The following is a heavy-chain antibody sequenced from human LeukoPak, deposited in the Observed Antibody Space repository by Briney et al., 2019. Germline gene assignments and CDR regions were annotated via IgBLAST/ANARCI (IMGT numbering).Heavy chain of an antibody. CDR2: IYSGDSGVST. CDR3: AKEGGLFDSSGYSES. Sequence: GGSLRLSCAASGFSVSNTYMSWVRQAPGKGLEWVSVIYSGDSGVSTYYADSVKGRFTISRHNSKNTLYLQMNSLRAEDTAVYYCAKEGGLFDSSGYSESWGQGTLVSVSS. J-gene: IGHJ5*02. CDR1: GFSVSNTY. V-gene: IGHV3-53*01. D-gene: IGHD3-22*01.